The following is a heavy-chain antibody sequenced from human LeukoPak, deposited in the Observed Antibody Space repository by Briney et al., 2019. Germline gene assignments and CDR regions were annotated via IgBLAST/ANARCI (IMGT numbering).Heavy chain of an antibody. J-gene: IGHJ6*02. CDR2: MNQDGSEK. CDR3: ATYTHWVAGDV. CDR1: GFTFSDSW. D-gene: IGHD3-16*01. V-gene: IGHV3-7*01. Sequence: GGSLRLSCAASGFTFSDSWMSWVRQAPGKGLEWVANMNQDGSEKDFVDSVKGRFTISRDNARNSLYLQMGSLRAEDTAVYYCATYTHWVAGDVWGQGTTVTVSS.